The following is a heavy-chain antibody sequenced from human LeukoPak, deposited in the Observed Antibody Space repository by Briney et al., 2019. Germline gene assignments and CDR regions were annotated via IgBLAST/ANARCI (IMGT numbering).Heavy chain of an antibody. CDR1: GGSISSSSYY. V-gene: IGHV4-39*07. CDR3: ARDLRVTIFGVVMDYFDY. D-gene: IGHD3-3*01. Sequence: PSKTLSLTCTVSGGSISSSSYYWGWIRQPPGKGLEWIGSIYYSGSTYYNPSLKSRVTISVDTSKNQFSLKLSSVTAADTAVYYCARDLRVTIFGVVMDYFDYWGQGTLVTVSS. J-gene: IGHJ4*02. CDR2: IYYSGST.